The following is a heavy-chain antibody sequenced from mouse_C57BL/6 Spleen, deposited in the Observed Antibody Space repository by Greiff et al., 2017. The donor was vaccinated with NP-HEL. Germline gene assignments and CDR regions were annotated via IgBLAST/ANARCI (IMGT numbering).Heavy chain of an antibody. J-gene: IGHJ3*01. Sequence: VQLQQSGAELVRPGASVKLSCTASGFNIKDDYMRWVKQRPAQGLEWIGWIDPENGDTDYDSKSQSNATITAYTSSNTAYLYLSSLTSEDTAGYYRTTTSNHEAWFAYWGQGTLVTVSA. D-gene: IGHD2-5*01. CDR3: TTTSNHEAWFAY. CDR1: GFNIKDDY. V-gene: IGHV14-4*01. CDR2: IDPENGDT.